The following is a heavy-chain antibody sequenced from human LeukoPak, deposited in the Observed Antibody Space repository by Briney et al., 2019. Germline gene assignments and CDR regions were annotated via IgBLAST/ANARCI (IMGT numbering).Heavy chain of an antibody. V-gene: IGHV3-66*02. D-gene: IGHD1-26*01. CDR3: ARDRRWELHHWFAP. Sequence: GGSLRLSCAASGFTVSSNYMSWVRQAPGKGLEWVSVIYSGGSTYYADSVKGRFTISRDNSKNPLCLQMNSLRAEDTAVYYCARDRRWELHHWFAPWGQGTLVTVSS. J-gene: IGHJ5*02. CDR1: GFTVSSNY. CDR2: IYSGGST.